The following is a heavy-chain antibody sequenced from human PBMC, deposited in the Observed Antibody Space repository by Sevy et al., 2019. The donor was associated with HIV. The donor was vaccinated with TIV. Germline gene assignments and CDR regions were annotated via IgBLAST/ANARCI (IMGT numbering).Heavy chain of an antibody. CDR3: ARDKGGSTWFLLDP. CDR2: IYSGGNT. D-gene: IGHD6-13*01. V-gene: IGHV4-4*07. Sequence: SETLSLTCAVSGGSIRSYYWSWIRQPAGKGLEWNGRIYSGGNTNYNPSLKRRVTMSVDTSKNQFSLELRSVTAADTAVYYCARDKGGSTWFLLDPWGQGRLVTVSS. J-gene: IGHJ5*02. CDR1: GGSIRSYY.